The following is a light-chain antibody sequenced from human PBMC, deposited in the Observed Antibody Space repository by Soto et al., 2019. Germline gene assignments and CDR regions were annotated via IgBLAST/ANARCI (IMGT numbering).Light chain of an antibody. Sequence: QSVLTQPSPVSGAPGQSITISGTGTSSDIGTYKYVYWYQQYPGRAPKLMIYEVNTRPSGVSNRYSGSKSGKTASMTISGLQAEDEADYYCSSFTTSSTYDVGAGTKVTVL. CDR3: SSFTTSSTYD. CDR1: SSDIGTYKY. J-gene: IGLJ1*01. V-gene: IGLV2-14*01. CDR2: EVN.